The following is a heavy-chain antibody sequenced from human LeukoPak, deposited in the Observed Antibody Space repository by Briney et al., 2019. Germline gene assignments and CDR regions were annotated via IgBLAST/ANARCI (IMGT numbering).Heavy chain of an antibody. D-gene: IGHD2-2*01. V-gene: IGHV3-30-3*01. CDR2: ISYDGSNK. CDR1: GFTFSSYA. J-gene: IGHJ6*02. CDR3: ARDRGSTSMEEYYYYYYGMDV. Sequence: GGSLRLSCAASGFTFSSYAMHWVRQAPGKGLEWVAVISYDGSNKYYADSVKGRFTISRDNSKNTLYLQMNSLRAEDTAVYYCARDRGSTSMEEYYYYYYGMDVWGQGTTVTVSS.